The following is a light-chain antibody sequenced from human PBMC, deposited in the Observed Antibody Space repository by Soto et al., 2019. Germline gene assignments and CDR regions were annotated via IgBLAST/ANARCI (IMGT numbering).Light chain of an antibody. CDR1: SSDVAAYNY. CDR3: SSYTSSSTVI. V-gene: IGLV2-14*01. CDR2: EVS. J-gene: IGLJ2*01. Sequence: QSVLTQPASVSGSPGQSITISCTGTSSDVAAYNYVSWYQQHPGKAPKLMIYEVSNRPSGVSDRFSGSKSGNTASLTISGLQAEDEADYYCSSYTSSSTVIFGGGTKLTVL.